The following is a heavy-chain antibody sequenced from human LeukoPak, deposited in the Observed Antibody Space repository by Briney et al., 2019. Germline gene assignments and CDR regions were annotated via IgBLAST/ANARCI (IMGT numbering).Heavy chain of an antibody. D-gene: IGHD1-26*01. CDR2: IYHSGST. Sequence: SETLSLTCTVSGYSISSGYYWGWIRQPPGKGLEWIGSIYHSGSTYYNPSLKSRVTISVDTSKNQFSLKLSSVTAADTAVYYCARDYLGAGTVGATSGHWGQGTLVTVSS. CDR3: ARDYLGAGTVGATSGH. CDR1: GYSISSGYY. V-gene: IGHV4-38-2*02. J-gene: IGHJ4*02.